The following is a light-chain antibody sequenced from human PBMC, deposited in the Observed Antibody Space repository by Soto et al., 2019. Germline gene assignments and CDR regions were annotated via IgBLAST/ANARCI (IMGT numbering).Light chain of an antibody. J-gene: IGKJ2*01. CDR1: QSVSSAY. CDR2: DAS. V-gene: IGKV3-20*01. CDR3: QQYGNSPYT. Sequence: EIVLTQSPGTLSLSPGERATLSCRASQSVSSAYLAWYKQKPGQAPRVLIFDASSRATGIPDRFSVSGSGTDFTLTISRLEPEDFAVYYCQQYGNSPYTFGQGTKLEIK.